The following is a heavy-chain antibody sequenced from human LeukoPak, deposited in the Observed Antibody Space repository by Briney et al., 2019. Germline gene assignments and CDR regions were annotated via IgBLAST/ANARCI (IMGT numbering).Heavy chain of an antibody. CDR1: GGSFSGYY. CDR3: ARDGDILTGYPFGY. D-gene: IGHD3-9*01. CDR2: INHSGST. J-gene: IGHJ4*02. Sequence: SETLSLTCAVYGGSFSGYYWSWIRQPPGKGLEWIGEINHSGSTNYNPSLKSRVTISVDTSKNQFSLKLSSVTAADTAVYYCARDGDILTGYPFGYWGQGTLVTVSS. V-gene: IGHV4-34*01.